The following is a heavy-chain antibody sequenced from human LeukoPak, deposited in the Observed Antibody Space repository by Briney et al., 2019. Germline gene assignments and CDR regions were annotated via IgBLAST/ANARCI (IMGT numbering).Heavy chain of an antibody. Sequence: GGSLRLSCAASGFTFSSYSMNWVRQAPGKGLEWVSSISSSSSYIYYADSVKGRFTISRDNAKNSLYLQMNSLRAEDTAVYYCARESRSRPLDAFDIWGQGTMVTVSS. J-gene: IGHJ3*02. CDR3: ARESRSRPLDAFDI. V-gene: IGHV3-21*01. CDR2: ISSSSSYI. CDR1: GFTFSSYS.